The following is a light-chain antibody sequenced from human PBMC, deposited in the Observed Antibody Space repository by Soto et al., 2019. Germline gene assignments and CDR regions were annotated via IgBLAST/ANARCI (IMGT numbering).Light chain of an antibody. CDR1: SSNIGSNY. J-gene: IGLJ1*01. V-gene: IGLV1-47*01. Sequence: QSVLTQPPSASGTPGQRVTISCSGSSSNIGSNYVYWYQQLPGTAPKFLIYRNIRRPSGFLDRFSGSNFGTSASLAFIGFRSEEGADYYCEAWKDSLSGFYVSGPGTKVPV. CDR3: EAWKDSLSGFYV. CDR2: RNI.